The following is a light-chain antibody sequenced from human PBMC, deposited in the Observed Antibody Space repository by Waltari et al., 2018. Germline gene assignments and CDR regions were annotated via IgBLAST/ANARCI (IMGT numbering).Light chain of an antibody. V-gene: IGKV3-20*01. CDR2: GAS. J-gene: IGKJ5*01. CDR1: LPISANF. CDR3: QRYGRT. Sequence: EILLTQSPATLSLSPGEGATLSCRASLPISANFLAWYQHKPGQPPKLLIYGASSRATGTPDRFSGSGSETDFTLTINRLEPEDFAIYYCQRYGRTFGQGTRLDIK.